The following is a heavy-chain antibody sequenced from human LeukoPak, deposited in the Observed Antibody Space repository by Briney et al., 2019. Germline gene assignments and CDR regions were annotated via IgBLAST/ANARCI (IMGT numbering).Heavy chain of an antibody. Sequence: PSETLSLTCTVSGGSISSSSYYWGWIRQTPGKGLEWIGSIYYSGSTYYNPSLKSRVTISVYKSQNQFSLKLSSVTAADTAVYYRARGEGITMVPGVKWVSRGQGTLVTVSS. V-gene: IGHV4-39*07. D-gene: IGHD3-10*01. J-gene: IGHJ4*02. CDR1: GGSISSSSYY. CDR3: ARGEGITMVPGVKWVS. CDR2: IYYSGST.